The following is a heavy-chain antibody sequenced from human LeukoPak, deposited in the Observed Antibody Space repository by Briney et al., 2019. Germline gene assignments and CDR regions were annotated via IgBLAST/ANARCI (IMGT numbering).Heavy chain of an antibody. V-gene: IGHV1-46*01. J-gene: IGHJ1*01. CDR2: TNPSSGST. CDR1: GYTFTYYY. CDR3: ATIAASDAEYFQH. Sequence: ASVTVSCTVSGYTFTYYYMHWVRQAPGQGREWMGLTNPSSGSTNYAQKFQGSVTMTRDTSTSTVYMDVSSLRSDDTAVYYCATIAASDAEYFQHWGQGTLVTVSS. D-gene: IGHD6-6*01.